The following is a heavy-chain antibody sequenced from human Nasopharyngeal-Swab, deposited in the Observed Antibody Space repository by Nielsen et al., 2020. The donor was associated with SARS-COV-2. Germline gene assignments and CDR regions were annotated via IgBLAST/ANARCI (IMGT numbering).Heavy chain of an antibody. CDR1: GLTFSNNP. Sequence: GESLKISCADSGLTFSNNPVNWVRRAPGKGLEWVSHIRSDTTTIRYADSVKGRFTISRDNARNSVYLQMNSLRAEDTAVYYCTRDIGGKYGYWGQGNLVTVSS. CDR3: TRDIGGKYGY. J-gene: IGHJ4*02. CDR2: IRSDTTTI. V-gene: IGHV3-48*01. D-gene: IGHD4-23*01.